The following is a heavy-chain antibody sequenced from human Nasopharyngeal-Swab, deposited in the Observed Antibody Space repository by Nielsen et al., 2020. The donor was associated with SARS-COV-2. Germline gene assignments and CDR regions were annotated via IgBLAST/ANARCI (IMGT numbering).Heavy chain of an antibody. J-gene: IGHJ4*02. CDR3: ARGGSVAGTAVALRGPFDY. D-gene: IGHD6-19*01. V-gene: IGHV4-34*01. Sequence: SETLSLTCAVYDGSFGGYCWSWIRQPPGKGLEWIGEINHRGSTNFNPSLRSRVTISVDTSKNQFSLKLSSVTAADTAIYYCARGGSVAGTAVALRGPFDYWGQGTLVTVSS. CDR1: DGSFGGYC. CDR2: INHRGST.